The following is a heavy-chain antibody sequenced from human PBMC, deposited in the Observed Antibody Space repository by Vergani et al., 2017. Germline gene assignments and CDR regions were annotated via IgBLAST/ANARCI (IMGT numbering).Heavy chain of an antibody. J-gene: IGHJ5*02. CDR3: AKGALIGYYYDTSGYGP. CDR1: GFTFSSYS. V-gene: IGHV3-23*04. CDR2: ISGSGGST. D-gene: IGHD3-22*01. Sequence: EVQLVESGGGLVKPGGSLRLSCAASGFTFSSYSMNWVRQAPGKGLEWVSVISGSGGSTYYADSVKGRFTISRDNSKNTLYLQMNSLRAEDTAVYYCAKGALIGYYYDTSGYGPWGQGTLVTVSS.